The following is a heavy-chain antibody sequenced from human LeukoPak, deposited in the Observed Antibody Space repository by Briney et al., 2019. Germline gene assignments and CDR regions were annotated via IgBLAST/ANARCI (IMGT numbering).Heavy chain of an antibody. CDR1: GGTFSSYA. CDR2: IIPIFGTA. Sequence: ASVKVSFKASGGTFSSYAISWVRQAPGQGLEWMGRIIPIFGTANYAQKFQGRVTITTDESTSTAYMELSSLRSEDTAVYYCARGSYYVYAFDIWGQGTMVTVSS. CDR3: ARGSYYVYAFDI. D-gene: IGHD3-10*02. V-gene: IGHV1-69*05. J-gene: IGHJ3*02.